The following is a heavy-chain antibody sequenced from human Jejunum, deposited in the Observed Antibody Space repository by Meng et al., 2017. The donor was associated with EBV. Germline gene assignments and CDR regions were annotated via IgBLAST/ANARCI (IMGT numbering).Heavy chain of an antibody. Sequence: EEQLLESGGGWAQPGGSLRLSCAACGCIFSCYGMSWVRQAPGKGLEWVSTIRGSGTNTYYADSAKGRFSVSRDNSNNTLYLQMNSLRAEDTAVYYCAKTLYAYNGSRYYGPSRFDHWGQGTLGTVAS. CDR2: IRGSGTNT. D-gene: IGHD3-3*01. CDR3: AKTLYAYNGSRYYGPSRFDH. V-gene: IGHV3-23*01. CDR1: GCIFSCYG. J-gene: IGHJ4*02.